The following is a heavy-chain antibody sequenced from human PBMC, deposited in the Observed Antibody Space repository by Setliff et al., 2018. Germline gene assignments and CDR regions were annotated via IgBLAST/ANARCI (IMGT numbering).Heavy chain of an antibody. CDR1: GFTFSNYW. Sequence: GGSLRLSCAASGFTFSNYWMTWVRQAPGKGLEWVANINEDGSQKPYVDSVKGRFTVSRDNAKNSLYLQMNSLRAEDTAVYYCVRDLHWGFDYWGLGTLVTVSS. D-gene: IGHD7-27*01. J-gene: IGHJ4*02. V-gene: IGHV3-7*01. CDR3: VRDLHWGFDY. CDR2: INEDGSQK.